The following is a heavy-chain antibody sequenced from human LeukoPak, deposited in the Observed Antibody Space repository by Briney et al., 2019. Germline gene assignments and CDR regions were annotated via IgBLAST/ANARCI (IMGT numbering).Heavy chain of an antibody. J-gene: IGHJ4*02. CDR2: ISPWSDYI. V-gene: IGHV3-21*01. Sequence: PGGSLRLSCAASGFDFSSYSMNWVRQAPGKGLEWVSAISPWSDYIYYVDSVKGRFTISRDYAKNSLYLQMNSLTAEDTAVYFCARGYSYHFNYWGQGTLVTVSS. D-gene: IGHD5-24*01. CDR1: GFDFSSYS. CDR3: ARGYSYHFNY.